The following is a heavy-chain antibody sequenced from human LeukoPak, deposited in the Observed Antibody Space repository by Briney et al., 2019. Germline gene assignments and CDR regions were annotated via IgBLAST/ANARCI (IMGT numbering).Heavy chain of an antibody. CDR1: GYTFTGYD. CDR2: INTNSGGT. D-gene: IGHD3-22*01. Sequence: ASVKVSCKASGYTFTGYDMNWVRQAPGQGLEWMGWINTNSGGTNYAQKLQGRFTMTRDTAMSTAYMEMSRLRTDDTAVYYCAREINCNGGSGSSRWFDPGEGRPVVTAS. V-gene: IGHV1-2*02. CDR3: AREINCNGGSGSSRWFDP. J-gene: IGHJ5*02.